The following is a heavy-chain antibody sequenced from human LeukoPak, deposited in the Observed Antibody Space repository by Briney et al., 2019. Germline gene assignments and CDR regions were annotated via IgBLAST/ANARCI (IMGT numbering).Heavy chain of an antibody. CDR1: GFRFSSYA. J-gene: IGHJ5*02. D-gene: IGHD3-10*01. CDR3: AKGGTIVRGPLRP. CDR2: ISWNSGSI. Sequence: GGSLRLSCAASGFRFSSYAMSWVRQAPGKGLEWVSGISWNSGSIGYADSVKGRFTISRDNAKNSLYLQMNSLRAEDTALYYCAKGGTIVRGPLRPWGQGTLVTVSS. V-gene: IGHV3-9*01.